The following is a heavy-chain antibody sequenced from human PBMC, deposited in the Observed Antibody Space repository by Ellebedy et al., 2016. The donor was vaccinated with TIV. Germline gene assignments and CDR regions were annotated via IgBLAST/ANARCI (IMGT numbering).Heavy chain of an antibody. V-gene: IGHV3-7*03. CDR1: GFTFSRIW. Sequence: GGSLRPSXAASGFTFSRIWMSWVRQAPGRGLEWVANINEDGSEKNFVDSVKGRFTLSRDNAKDSLILQMNALRVDDSAVYYCARGRGLGHWGRGTTVIVS. D-gene: IGHD7-27*01. CDR3: ARGRGLGH. J-gene: IGHJ6*02. CDR2: INEDGSEK.